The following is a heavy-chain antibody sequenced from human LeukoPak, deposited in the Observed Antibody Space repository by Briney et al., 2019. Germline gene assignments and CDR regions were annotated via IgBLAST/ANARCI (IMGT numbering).Heavy chain of an antibody. J-gene: IGHJ3*01. CDR1: GGSLSSYY. D-gene: IGHD1/OR15-1a*01. Sequence: ASETLSLTCTVSGGSLSSYYWSWIRQPPGKGLEWIGYIYYSGNTYYNPSLKSRVTISVDTSENQFSLKLNSVTAADTAVYYCARNKPLDPFAFCGQGTMVTVSS. V-gene: IGHV4-59*01. CDR2: IYYSGNT. CDR3: ARNKPLDPFAF.